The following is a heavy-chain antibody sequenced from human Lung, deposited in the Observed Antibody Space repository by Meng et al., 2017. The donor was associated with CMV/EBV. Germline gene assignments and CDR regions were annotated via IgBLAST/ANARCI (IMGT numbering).Heavy chain of an antibody. D-gene: IGHD2/OR15-2a*01. V-gene: IGHV7-4-1*02. Sequence: QGQLVQSGPELKKPGGSVKVSCKASGYTFSTYTINWVRQAHGRGLEWMGWISTNTGTPTYTQGFTGRFVFSLDTSVSTAYLQISSLKAEDTAVYYCARGGNFDPWGQGTLVTVSS. J-gene: IGHJ5*02. CDR2: ISTNTGTP. CDR3: ARGGNFDP. CDR1: GYTFSTYT.